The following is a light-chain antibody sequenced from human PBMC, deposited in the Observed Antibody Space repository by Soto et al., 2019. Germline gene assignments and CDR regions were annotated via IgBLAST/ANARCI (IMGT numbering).Light chain of an antibody. CDR1: QSISSY. V-gene: IGKV1-39*01. CDR3: QQSYSTRGA. Sequence: DIQMTQSPSSLSASVGDRVTITCRASQSISSYLNWYQQKPGKAPKLLIYAASSLQSGVPSRFSGSGSGTDFTLTISSLQPEDFATYYCQQSYSTRGAFGQGTKV. J-gene: IGKJ1*01. CDR2: AAS.